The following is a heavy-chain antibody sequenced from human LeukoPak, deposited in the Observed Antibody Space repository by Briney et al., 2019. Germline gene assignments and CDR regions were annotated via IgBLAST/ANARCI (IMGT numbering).Heavy chain of an antibody. V-gene: IGHV3-23*01. D-gene: IGHD6-19*01. CDR3: ARELAVAGTPPGAFDI. CDR2: ISGSGGST. J-gene: IGHJ3*02. CDR1: GFTFSSHA. Sequence: GGSLRLSCAASGFTFSSHAMSWVRQAPGKGLEWVSAISGSGGSTYSADSVKGRFTISRDNSKNTLYLQMNSLRAEDTAVYYCARELAVAGTPPGAFDIWGQGTMVTVSS.